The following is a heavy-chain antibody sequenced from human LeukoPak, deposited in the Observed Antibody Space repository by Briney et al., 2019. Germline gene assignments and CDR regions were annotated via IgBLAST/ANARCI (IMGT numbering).Heavy chain of an antibody. CDR1: GGSISSYY. Sequence: PSETLSLTCTVPGGSISSYYWSWIRQPPGKGLEWIGYIYTSGSTNYNPSLKSRVTISVDTSKNQFSLKLSSVTAADTAVYYCAAGGPYDLRFSYWGQGTLVTVSS. CDR3: AAGGPYDLRFSY. CDR2: IYTSGST. J-gene: IGHJ4*02. V-gene: IGHV4-4*09. D-gene: IGHD3-3*01.